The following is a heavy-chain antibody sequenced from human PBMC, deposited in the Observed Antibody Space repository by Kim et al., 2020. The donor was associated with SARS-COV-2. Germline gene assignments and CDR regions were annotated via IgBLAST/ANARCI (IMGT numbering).Heavy chain of an antibody. Sequence: SNYNPPLKRRGTISVDTSKNQFSLKLSSVTAADTAVYYCARHGGNDAFDIWGQGTMVTVSS. J-gene: IGHJ3*02. V-gene: IGHV4-59*08. CDR3: ARHGGNDAFDI. D-gene: IGHD2-15*01. CDR2: S.